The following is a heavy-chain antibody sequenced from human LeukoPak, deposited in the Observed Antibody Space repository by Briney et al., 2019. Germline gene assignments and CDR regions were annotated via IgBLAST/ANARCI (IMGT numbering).Heavy chain of an antibody. CDR1: GGSFSGYY. D-gene: IGHD3-10*01. V-gene: IGHV4-34*01. CDR3: ARPVGSGSYYYYYGMDV. Sequence: SETLSLTCAVYGGSFSGYYWSWIRLPPGKGLEWIGEINHSGSTNYNPSLKSRVTISVDTSKNQFSLKLSSVTAADTAVYYCARPVGSGSYYYYYGMDVWGKGTTVTVSS. J-gene: IGHJ6*04. CDR2: INHSGST.